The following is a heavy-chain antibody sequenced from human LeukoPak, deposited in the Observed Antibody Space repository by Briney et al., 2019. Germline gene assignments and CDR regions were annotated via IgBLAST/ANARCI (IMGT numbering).Heavy chain of an antibody. CDR2: IKEDESEQ. J-gene: IGHJ4*02. V-gene: IGHV3-7*01. D-gene: IGHD2-8*02. Sequence: GGSQRLSCAASGFTFSNFWMSWVRQAPGKGLEWVANIKEDESEQYYVDSVKGRFTISRDNAKNSLFLQMNSLRAEDTALFYCATVHAQNYWYSSGPGTLVSVSP. CDR1: GFTFSNFW. CDR3: ATVHAQNYWYS.